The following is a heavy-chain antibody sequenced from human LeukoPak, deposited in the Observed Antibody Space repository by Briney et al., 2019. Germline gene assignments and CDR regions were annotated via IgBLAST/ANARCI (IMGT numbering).Heavy chain of an antibody. CDR3: AREWNGGDMGPRFYYGQPGDWFDP. J-gene: IGHJ5*02. CDR2: INAGNGNT. D-gene: IGHD1-1*01. V-gene: IGHV1-3*01. Sequence: ASVKVSCKASGYTFTSYAMHWVRQAPGQRLEWIGWINAGNGNTKYSQKFQGRVTITRDTSASTAYMELSSLRSEDTAVYYCAREWNGGDMGPRFYYGQPGDWFDPWGQGTLVTVSS. CDR1: GYTFTSYA.